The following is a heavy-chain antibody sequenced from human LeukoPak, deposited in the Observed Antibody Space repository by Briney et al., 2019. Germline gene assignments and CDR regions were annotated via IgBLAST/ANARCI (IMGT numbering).Heavy chain of an antibody. CDR3: AKDLRVTSATQGDFDS. V-gene: IGHV3-30-3*01. CDR2: ISYDGSNK. J-gene: IGHJ4*02. CDR1: GFTFSSYA. D-gene: IGHD3-10*01. Sequence: GGSLRLSCAASGFTFSSYAMHWVRQAPGKGREWVAVISYDGSNKYYADSVKGRFTISRDNSKNTLYLQMNSLRAEDTAVYYCAKDLRVTSATQGDFDSWGQGTLVTVSS.